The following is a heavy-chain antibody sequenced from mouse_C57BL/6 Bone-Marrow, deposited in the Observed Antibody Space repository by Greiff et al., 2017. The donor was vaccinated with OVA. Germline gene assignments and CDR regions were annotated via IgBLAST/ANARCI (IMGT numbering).Heavy chain of an antibody. D-gene: IGHD3-2*02. Sequence: QVQLQQPGAELVRPGSSVKLSCKASGYTFTSYWMHWVKQRPIQGLEWIGNIDPSDSETHYNQKFKDKATLTVDKSSSTAYMQLSSLTSEDSAVYYCARRQLRLPYYFDYWGQGTTLTVSS. CDR2: IDPSDSET. CDR3: ARRQLRLPYYFDY. CDR1: GYTFTSYW. J-gene: IGHJ2*01. V-gene: IGHV1-52*01.